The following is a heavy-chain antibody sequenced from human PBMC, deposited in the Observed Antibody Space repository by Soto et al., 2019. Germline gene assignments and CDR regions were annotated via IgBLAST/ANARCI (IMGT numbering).Heavy chain of an antibody. CDR3: ARGVDTAMVPTGVFDY. CDR2: IWYDGSNK. J-gene: IGHJ4*02. CDR1: GFTFSSYG. Sequence: GGSLRLSCAASGFTFSSYGMHWVRQAPGKGLEWVAVIWYDGSNKYYADSVKGRFTISRDNSKNTLYLQMNSLRAEDTAVYYCARGVDTAMVPTGVFDYWGQGTLVTVSS. V-gene: IGHV3-33*01. D-gene: IGHD5-18*01.